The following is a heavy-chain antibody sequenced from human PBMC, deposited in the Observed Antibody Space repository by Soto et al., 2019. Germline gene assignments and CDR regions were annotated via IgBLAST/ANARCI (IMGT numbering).Heavy chain of an antibody. V-gene: IGHV3-74*01. CDR3: ARDFYGSGSYPPAPYYYYMDV. CDR1: GFTFSSYW. J-gene: IGHJ6*03. CDR2: INSDGSST. D-gene: IGHD3-10*01. Sequence: GGSLRLSCAASGFTFSSYWMHWVRQAPGKGLVWVSRINSDGSSTSYADSVKGRFTISRDNAKNTLYLQMNSLRAEDTAVYYCARDFYGSGSYPPAPYYYYMDVWGKGTTVTVSS.